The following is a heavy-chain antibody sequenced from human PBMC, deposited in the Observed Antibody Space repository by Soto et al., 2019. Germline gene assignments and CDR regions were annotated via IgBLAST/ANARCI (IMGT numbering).Heavy chain of an antibody. Sequence: GGSLRLSCEASGFTFDGYMMHWVRQAPGKGLEWISLISWDGGSIDYADSIKGRSTVSRENSKNYLFLDMHSLETEDTAVYYCAKEGNGGASLDSWGQGTLVTVSS. V-gene: IGHV3-43*01. CDR2: ISWDGGSI. CDR3: AKEGNGGASLDS. D-gene: IGHD2-21*01. CDR1: GFTFDGYM. J-gene: IGHJ5*01.